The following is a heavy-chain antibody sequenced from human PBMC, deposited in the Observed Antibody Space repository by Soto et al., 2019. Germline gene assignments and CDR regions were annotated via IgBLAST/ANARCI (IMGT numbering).Heavy chain of an antibody. J-gene: IGHJ6*02. CDR3: AREEGILRFLERLRRDYAMDV. CDR2: FDPEDGET. Sequence: GASVKVSCKVSGYTLTELSMHWVRQAPGKGLEWMGGFDPEDGETIYAQKFQGRVTMTEDTSTDTAYMELSSLRSDDTAVYYCAREEGILRFLERLRRDYAMDVWGQGTSVTVSS. V-gene: IGHV1-24*01. CDR1: GYTLTELS. D-gene: IGHD3-3*01.